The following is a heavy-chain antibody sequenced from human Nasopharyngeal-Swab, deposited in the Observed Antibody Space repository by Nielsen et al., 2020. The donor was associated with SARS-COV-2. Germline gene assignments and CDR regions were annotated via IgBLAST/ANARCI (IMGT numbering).Heavy chain of an antibody. CDR3: ARSGDTIFGVVIIGGAFDI. V-gene: IGHV4-59*12. CDR1: GGSISSYY. D-gene: IGHD3-3*01. CDR2: IYYSGST. Sequence: SETLSLTCTVSGGSISSYYWSWIRQPPGKGLEWIGNIYYSGSTYYNPSLKSRVTISVDTSKNQFSLKLSSVTAADTAVYYCARSGDTIFGVVIIGGAFDIWGQGTMVTVSS. J-gene: IGHJ3*02.